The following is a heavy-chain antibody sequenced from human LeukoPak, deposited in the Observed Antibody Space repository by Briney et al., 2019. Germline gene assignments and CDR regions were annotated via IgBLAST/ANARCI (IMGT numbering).Heavy chain of an antibody. CDR1: GFTFSSYG. V-gene: IGHV3-33*01. CDR2: IWYDGSNK. CDR3: ARVYYDFWSGYYNPSYYYYGMDV. D-gene: IGHD3-3*01. J-gene: IGHJ6*02. Sequence: PGGSLRLSCAASGFTFSSYGMHWVRQAPGKGLEWVAVIWYDGSNKYYADSVKGRLTISRDNSKNTLYLQMNSLRAEDTAVYYCARVYYDFWSGYYNPSYYYYGMDVWGQGTTVTVSS.